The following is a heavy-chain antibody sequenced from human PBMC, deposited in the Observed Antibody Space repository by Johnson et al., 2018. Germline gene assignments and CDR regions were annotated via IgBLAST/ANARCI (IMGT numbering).Heavy chain of an antibody. CDR1: GGTFSSYA. Sequence: QVQLVESGAEVKKXGSSVKVSCKASGGTFSSYAINWVRQAPGQGLEWMGGIIPMFETAHYAQKFKGRVTIPADESSRTAYMELSSLRSEDTAVYYCARGEQWLVPYYYYYGMDVWGQGTTVNVSS. D-gene: IGHD6-19*01. CDR3: ARGEQWLVPYYYYYGMDV. J-gene: IGHJ6*02. CDR2: IIPMFETA. V-gene: IGHV1-69*01.